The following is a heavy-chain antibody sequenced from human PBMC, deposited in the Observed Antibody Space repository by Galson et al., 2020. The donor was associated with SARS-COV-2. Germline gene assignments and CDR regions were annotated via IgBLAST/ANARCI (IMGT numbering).Heavy chain of an antibody. Sequence: GGSLRLSCAASGFTVSSNYMTWVRQAPGKGLEWVSVLYSGGSTYYADSVKGRFTISRDNSKNTLYLQMNSLRAEDTAVYYCARDEMYYDFGSGYYKGYYGMDVWGQGTTVTVSS. V-gene: IGHV3-53*01. CDR3: ARDEMYYDFGSGYYKGYYGMDV. CDR2: LYSGGST. CDR1: GFTVSSNY. D-gene: IGHD3-3*01. J-gene: IGHJ6*02.